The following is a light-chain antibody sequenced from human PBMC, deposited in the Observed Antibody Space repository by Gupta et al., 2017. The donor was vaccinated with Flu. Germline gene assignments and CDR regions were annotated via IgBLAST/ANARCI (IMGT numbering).Light chain of an antibody. CDR2: EDI. J-gene: IGLJ3*02. CDR1: ALPKKY. V-gene: IGLV3-10*01. Sequence: GDALPKKYAYWYQQKSGQAPLLVIYEDIKRPSTRPERFSGSSSGTVATLTISGAHVENEADYYCYSTDSSGSRGVFGGGTQLTVL. CDR3: YSTDSSGSRGV.